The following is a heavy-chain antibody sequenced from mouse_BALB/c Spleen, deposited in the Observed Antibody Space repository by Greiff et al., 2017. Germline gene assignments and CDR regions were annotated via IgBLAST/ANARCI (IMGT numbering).Heavy chain of an antibody. J-gene: IGHJ2*01. CDR1: GFTFSNYW. Sequence: EVKVEESGGGLVQPGGSMKLSCVASGFTFSNYWMNWVRQSPEKGLEWVAEIRLKSNNYATHYAESVKGRFTISRDDSKSSVYLQMNNLRAEDTGIYYCTRGGYYDFDYWGQGTTLTVSS. V-gene: IGHV6-6*02. D-gene: IGHD2-3*01. CDR3: TRGGYYDFDY. CDR2: IRLKSNNYAT.